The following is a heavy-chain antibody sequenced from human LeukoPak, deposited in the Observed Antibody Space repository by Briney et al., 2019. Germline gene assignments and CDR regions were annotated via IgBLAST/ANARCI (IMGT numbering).Heavy chain of an antibody. D-gene: IGHD2-2*01. J-gene: IGHJ5*02. CDR3: ARFMIVVPAAHRGCFDP. V-gene: IGHV4-39*01. Sequence: SETLSPTCTVSGGSISSSSYYWGWIRQPPGKGLEWIGGIYYSGSTYYNPSLKSRVTISVDTSKNQFSLKLSSVTAADTAVYYCARFMIVVPAAHRGCFDPWGQGTLVTVSS. CDR2: IYYSGST. CDR1: GGSISSSSYY.